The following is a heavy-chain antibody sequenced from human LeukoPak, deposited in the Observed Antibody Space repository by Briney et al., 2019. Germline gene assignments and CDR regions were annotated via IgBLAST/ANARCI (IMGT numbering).Heavy chain of an antibody. V-gene: IGHV1-8*01. CDR3: ARGVGYQTYYYYGMDV. CDR2: MSPNSGNT. J-gene: IGHJ6*02. Sequence: ASVKVSCKASGYTFTSYDINWVRQATGQGLEWMGWMSPNSGNTGYAQKFQGRVTMTRNTSISTAYMELSSLRSEDTAVYYCARGVGYQTYYYYGMDVWGQGTTVTVSS. CDR1: GYTFTSYD. D-gene: IGHD2-2*01.